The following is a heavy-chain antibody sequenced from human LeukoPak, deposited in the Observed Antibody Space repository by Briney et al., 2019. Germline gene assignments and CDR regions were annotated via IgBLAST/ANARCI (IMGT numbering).Heavy chain of an antibody. V-gene: IGHV4-59*12. Sequence: PSETLSLTCTVSGGSISRYYWSWIRQHPGNGLEWIGYISYTGSTTYNSSLKSRVTISLDTSQNQFSLKLTSVTAADTAVYYCARDRSRYYCYYMDVWGKGTTVTVSS. CDR2: ISYTGST. CDR1: GGSISRYY. CDR3: ARDRSRYYCYYMDV. J-gene: IGHJ6*03.